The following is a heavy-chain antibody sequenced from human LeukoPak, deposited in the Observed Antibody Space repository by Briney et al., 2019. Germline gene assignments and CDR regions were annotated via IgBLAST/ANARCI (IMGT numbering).Heavy chain of an antibody. CDR2: IRYDGINK. Sequence: GGPLRLSCAASGSSFSAYAMYWVRQAPGKGPEWVALIRYDGINKYYGDSVKGRFTISRDNSKNMLYLQMNSLRAEDTAVYYCVKTGSGWYGDYWGQGARVTVSS. D-gene: IGHD6-13*01. J-gene: IGHJ4*02. CDR1: GSSFSAYA. V-gene: IGHV3-30*02. CDR3: VKTGSGWYGDY.